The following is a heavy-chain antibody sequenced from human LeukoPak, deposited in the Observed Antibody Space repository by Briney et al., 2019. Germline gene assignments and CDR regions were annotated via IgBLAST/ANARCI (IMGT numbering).Heavy chain of an antibody. CDR3: ARDRTTRWAFDI. Sequence: PSETLSLTCTVSGGSISSYYWSWIRQPPGKGLEWIGYIYHSGSTYYNPSLKSRVTISVDRSKNQFSLKLSSVTAADTAVYYCARDRTTRWAFDIWGQGTMVTVSS. J-gene: IGHJ3*02. CDR1: GGSISSYY. CDR2: IYHSGST. D-gene: IGHD5-24*01. V-gene: IGHV4-59*12.